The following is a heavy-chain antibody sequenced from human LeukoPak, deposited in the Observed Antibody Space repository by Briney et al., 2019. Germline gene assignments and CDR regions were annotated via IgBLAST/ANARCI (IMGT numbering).Heavy chain of an antibody. CDR1: GGSISSSSYY. Sequence: PSETLSLTCTVSGGSISSSSYYWGWIRQPPGKGLEWIGSIYYSGSTYYNPSLKSRVTISVDTSKNQFSLKLSSVTAADTAVYYCARWYCSGGSCYFDYWGQGTLVTVSS. D-gene: IGHD2-15*01. J-gene: IGHJ4*02. V-gene: IGHV4-39*01. CDR3: ARWYCSGGSCYFDY. CDR2: IYYSGST.